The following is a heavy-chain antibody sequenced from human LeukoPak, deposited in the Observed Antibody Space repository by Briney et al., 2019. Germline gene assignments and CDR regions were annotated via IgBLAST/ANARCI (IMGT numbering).Heavy chain of an antibody. CDR3: AGSGGYYDSSGYYTTQADY. CDR2: IYYSGST. V-gene: IGHV4-39*01. J-gene: IGHJ4*02. D-gene: IGHD3-22*01. Sequence: PSETLSLTCTASGGSISSSSYYWGWIRQPPGKGLEWIGSIYYSGSTYYNPSLKSRVTISVDTSKNQFSLKLSSVTAADTAVYYCAGSGGYYDSSGYYTTQADYWGQGTLVTVSS. CDR1: GGSISSSSYY.